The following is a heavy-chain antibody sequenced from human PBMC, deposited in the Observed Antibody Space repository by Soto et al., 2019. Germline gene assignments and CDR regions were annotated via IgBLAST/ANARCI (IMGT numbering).Heavy chain of an antibody. J-gene: IGHJ3*02. CDR1: GYTFTSYD. CDR3: ARGQYDILTGSIAFDI. CDR2: MNPNSGNT. Sequence: ASVKVSCTASGYTFTSYDINWVRQATGQGLEWMGWMNPNSGNTGYAQKFQGRVTMTRNTSISTAYMELSSLRSEDTAVYYCARGQYDILTGSIAFDIWGQGTMVTVSS. V-gene: IGHV1-8*01. D-gene: IGHD3-9*01.